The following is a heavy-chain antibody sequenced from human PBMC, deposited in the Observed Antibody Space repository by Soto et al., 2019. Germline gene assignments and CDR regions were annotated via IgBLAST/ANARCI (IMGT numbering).Heavy chain of an antibody. V-gene: IGHV4-59*01. CDR2: IYYSGST. J-gene: IGHJ5*02. CDR1: GGSINSYY. Sequence: SETLSLTCTVSGGSINSYYWSWIRQPPGKGLEWIGYIYYSGSTNYNPSLKSRVTISVDTSKNQFSLKLSSVTAADTAVYYCARGGSSAWHNWFDPWGQGTLVTVSS. D-gene: IGHD6-25*01. CDR3: ARGGSSAWHNWFDP.